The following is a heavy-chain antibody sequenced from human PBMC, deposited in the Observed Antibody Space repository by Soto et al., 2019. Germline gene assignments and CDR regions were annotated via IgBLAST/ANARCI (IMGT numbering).Heavy chain of an antibody. D-gene: IGHD1-26*01. V-gene: IGHV3-30*18. J-gene: IGHJ4*02. CDR2: ISYDGSNK. CDR1: GFTFSSYG. CDR3: LKDGGGSCGSR. Sequence: QVQLVESGGGVVQPGRSLRLSCAASGFTFSSYGMHWVRQAPGKGLEWVAVISYDGSNKYYADSVKGRFTISRDNSKNTLYVLMNSLRGEDTDVYDCLKDGGGSCGSRWGQGTLVTVSS.